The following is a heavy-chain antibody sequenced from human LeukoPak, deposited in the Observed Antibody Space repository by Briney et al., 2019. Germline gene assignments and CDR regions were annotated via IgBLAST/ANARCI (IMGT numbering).Heavy chain of an antibody. CDR2: INHSGST. V-gene: IGHV4-34*01. CDR1: GGSFSGYY. J-gene: IGHJ4*02. D-gene: IGHD3-16*02. Sequence: KPSETLSLTCAVYGGSFSGYYWSWIRQPPGKGLEWIGEINHSGSTNYNPSLKSRVTISVDTSKNQFSLKLSSVTAADTAVYYCARAIMITFGGVIVFTHYLDYWGQGTLVTVSS. CDR3: ARAIMITFGGVIVFTHYLDY.